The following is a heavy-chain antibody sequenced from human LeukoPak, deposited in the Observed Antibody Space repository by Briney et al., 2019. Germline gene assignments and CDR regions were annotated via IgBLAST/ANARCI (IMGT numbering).Heavy chain of an antibody. V-gene: IGHV4-61*08. D-gene: IGHD1-26*01. CDR2: IYYSGNT. J-gene: IGHJ4*02. CDR3: ARAAYSGSYHSDY. Sequence: RTSETLSLTCTVSGGSISGGGKYWNWIRQRPGKGLEWIGYIYYSGNTYCNPSLESRVTISVDTSKNQFSLKLSSVTAADTAVYYCARAAYSGSYHSDYWGQGTLVTVSS. CDR1: GGSISGGGKY.